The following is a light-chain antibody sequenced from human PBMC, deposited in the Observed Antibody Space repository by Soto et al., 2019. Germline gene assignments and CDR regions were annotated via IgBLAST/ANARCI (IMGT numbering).Light chain of an antibody. V-gene: IGLV1-47*03. CDR3: AAWDDSLSGVV. Sequence: QSVLTQPPSASATPGQRVTISCSGSSSNIGTNYVYWYQHLPGTAPKLLIYRNDQRPSGVPDRFSGSMSGTAASLAIGGLWSEDEADYYCAAWDDSLSGVVFGGGTKLNVL. CDR2: RND. J-gene: IGLJ2*01. CDR1: SSNIGTNY.